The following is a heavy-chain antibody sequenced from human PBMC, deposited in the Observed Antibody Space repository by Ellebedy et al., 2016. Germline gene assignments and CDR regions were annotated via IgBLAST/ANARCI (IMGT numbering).Heavy chain of an antibody. J-gene: IGHJ1*01. CDR2: ISGGGDAT. Sequence: GESLKISXVASGFTFRNFFMSWVRQAPGGGLEWVSTISGGGDATVYADSVKGRFTVSRDNSRNTLFLQMNSLRAEDTAIYYCARDSYIDMYVGDLQVWGLGTLVTVAS. V-gene: IGHV3-23*01. CDR1: GFTFRNFF. CDR3: ARDSYIDMYVGDLQV. D-gene: IGHD3-10*01.